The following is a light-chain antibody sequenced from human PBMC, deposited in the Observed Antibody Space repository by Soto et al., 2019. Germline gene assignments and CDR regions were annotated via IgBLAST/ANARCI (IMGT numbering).Light chain of an antibody. CDR2: GAS. CDR1: QSITSN. V-gene: IGKV3-15*01. J-gene: IGKJ4*01. Sequence: EIVLTQSPGTLSLSPGDRATLSCRASQSITSNYLAWYQQKPGQAPSLLIYGASTRATGTPARFSGSGSGTEFTLTISSLQSEDFAVYYCQQYIRWPLTFGGGTKVDIK. CDR3: QQYIRWPLT.